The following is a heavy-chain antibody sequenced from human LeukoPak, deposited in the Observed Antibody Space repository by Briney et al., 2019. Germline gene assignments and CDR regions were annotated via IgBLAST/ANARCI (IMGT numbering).Heavy chain of an antibody. J-gene: IGHJ2*01. CDR3: ARDFSGDYDILTGSDL. CDR2: MWYDGSNK. V-gene: IGHV3-33*01. D-gene: IGHD3-9*01. Sequence: GRSLRLSCAASGFTFSSYGMHWVRQAPGKGLEWVAVMWYDGSNKYYADSVKGRFTISRDNSKNTLYLQMNSLRAEDTAVYYCARDFSGDYDILTGSDLWGRGTLVTVSS. CDR1: GFTFSSYG.